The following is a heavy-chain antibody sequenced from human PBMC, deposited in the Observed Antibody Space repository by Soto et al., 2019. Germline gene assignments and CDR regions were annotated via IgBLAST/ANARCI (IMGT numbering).Heavy chain of an antibody. CDR1: GYTFSTYG. CDR3: ARVQLLPNPAFDF. Sequence: ASVKVSCKASGYTFSTYGINWVRQAPGQRLEWLGWISPRNGNTNYAQNVQGRVTLTTDASTGTAYLELKNLGSDDTAVYYCARVQLLPNPAFDFWGQGTLVTVSS. D-gene: IGHD5-18*01. J-gene: IGHJ4*02. V-gene: IGHV1-18*04. CDR2: ISPRNGNT.